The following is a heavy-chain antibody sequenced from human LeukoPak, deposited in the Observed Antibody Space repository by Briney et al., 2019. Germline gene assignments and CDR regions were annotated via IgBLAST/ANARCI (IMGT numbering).Heavy chain of an antibody. CDR2: ISSSSTI. J-gene: IGHJ5*02. Sequence: GGSLRLSCAASGFTFSSYSMNWVRQAPGKGLEWVSYISSSSTIYYADSVKGRFTISRDNAKNSLYLQMNSPRAEDTAVYYCARGGAAPQFDPWGQGTLVTVSS. CDR1: GFTFSSYS. V-gene: IGHV3-48*01. CDR3: ARGGAAPQFDP. D-gene: IGHD1-26*01.